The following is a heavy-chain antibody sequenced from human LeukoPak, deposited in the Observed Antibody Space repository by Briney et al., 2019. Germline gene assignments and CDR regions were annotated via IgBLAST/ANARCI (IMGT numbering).Heavy chain of an antibody. Sequence: GASVKVSCKASGYSFTGYYMHWGRQAPGQGLEWMGWINPKNGGTKCVQKFQGRVTMTRDMSISTAYMDLSSMRSDDTAVYYCVRALLVPSHWAFDIWGQGTLVTVSS. D-gene: IGHD2-8*01. CDR1: GYSFTGYY. CDR2: INPKNGGT. V-gene: IGHV1-2*02. CDR3: VRALLVPSHWAFDI. J-gene: IGHJ3*02.